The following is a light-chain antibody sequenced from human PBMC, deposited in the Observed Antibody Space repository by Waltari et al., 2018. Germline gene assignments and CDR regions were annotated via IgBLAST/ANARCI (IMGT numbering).Light chain of an antibody. Sequence: IVMTQSPFSLPVTPGEPASISCRSSQSLLYSNGYTYLDWYLQKPGPPPQLLIYLVSNRASGVPDRFSGSGSGTDFTLKISRVEAEDVGVYYCMQALEAPLTFGGGTKVEIK. V-gene: IGKV2-28*01. CDR2: LVS. CDR3: MQALEAPLT. CDR1: QSLLYSNGYTY. J-gene: IGKJ4*01.